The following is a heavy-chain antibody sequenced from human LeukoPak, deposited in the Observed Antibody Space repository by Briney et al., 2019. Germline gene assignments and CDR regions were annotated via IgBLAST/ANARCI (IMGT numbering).Heavy chain of an antibody. CDR2: ISYDGSNK. CDR1: GFTFSSYG. Sequence: GGSLRLSCAASGFTFSSYGMHWVRQAPGKGLEWVAVISYDGSNKYYADSVKGRFTISRDNSKNTLYLQMNSLRAVDTAVYYCRVVITTTDYWGQGTLVTVSS. V-gene: IGHV3-30*03. J-gene: IGHJ4*02. CDR3: RVVITTTDY. D-gene: IGHD3-22*01.